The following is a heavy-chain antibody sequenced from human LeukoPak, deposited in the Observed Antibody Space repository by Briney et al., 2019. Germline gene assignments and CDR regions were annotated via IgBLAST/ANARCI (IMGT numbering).Heavy chain of an antibody. CDR1: GFTFSSYW. J-gene: IGHJ4*02. CDR2: INSDGSST. V-gene: IGHV3-74*01. Sequence: GGSLRLSCAASGFTFSSYWMHWVRQAPGKGLVWVSRINSDGSSTSYADSVKGRFTISRDNAKNSLFLQMNSLRAEDTAVYYCAKPHTLSVVRGVPSDDWGQGTLVIVSS. D-gene: IGHD3-10*01. CDR3: AKPHTLSVVRGVPSDD.